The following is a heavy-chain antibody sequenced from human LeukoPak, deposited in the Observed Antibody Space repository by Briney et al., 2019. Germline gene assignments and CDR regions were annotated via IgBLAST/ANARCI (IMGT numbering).Heavy chain of an antibody. CDR2: INHSGST. CDR3: AGTRGYSYGPGGY. CDR1: GGSFSGYY. Sequence: SETLSLTCAVYGGSFSGYYWSWIRQPPGKGLEWIGEINHSGSTNYNPSLKSRVTISVDTSKNQFSLKLSSVTAADTAVYYCAGTRGYSYGPGGYWGQGTLVTVSS. J-gene: IGHJ4*02. V-gene: IGHV4-34*01. D-gene: IGHD5-18*01.